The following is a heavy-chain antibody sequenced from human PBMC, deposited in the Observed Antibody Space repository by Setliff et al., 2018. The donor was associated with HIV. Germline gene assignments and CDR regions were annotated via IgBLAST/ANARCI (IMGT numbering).Heavy chain of an antibody. CDR3: ARWGASGGRPDWPAFDM. CDR1: GGSINSYY. Sequence: SETLSLTCTVSGGSINSYYWNWIRQSPGKGLEWIGYIGYNGDTSYNPSLNSRVTLSVDRSKNQFSLKLSSVSAADTAVYFCARWGASGGRPDWPAFDMWGQGTMVTVSS. D-gene: IGHD2-15*01. CDR2: IGYNGDT. J-gene: IGHJ3*02. V-gene: IGHV4-59*01.